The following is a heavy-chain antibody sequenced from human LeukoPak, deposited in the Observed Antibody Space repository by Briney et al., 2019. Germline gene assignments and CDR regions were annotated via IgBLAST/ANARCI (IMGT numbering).Heavy chain of an antibody. CDR3: ARGYFGSSTSYYYYGMDV. J-gene: IGHJ6*02. CDR1: GFTFSDYY. Sequence: GGSLRLSCAASGFTFSDYYMSWIPQAPGKGLEGVSYISSSGSTIYYADSVKGRFTISRDNAKNSLYLQMNSLRAEDTAVYYCARGYFGSSTSYYYYGMDVWGQGTTVTVSS. V-gene: IGHV3-11*01. D-gene: IGHD2-2*01. CDR2: ISSSGSTI.